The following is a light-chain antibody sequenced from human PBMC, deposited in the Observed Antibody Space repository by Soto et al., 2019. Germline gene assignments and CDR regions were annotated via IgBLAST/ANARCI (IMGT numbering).Light chain of an antibody. Sequence: QSALTQPASVSGSPGQSITISCTGASRDVGGHKYVSWYQQNPGKAPKLVIYDVNNRPSGVSHRFSGSKSGSTASLTISGLQAEDEADYYCFSHTYSGARVFGGGTKLTVL. CDR1: SRDVGGHKY. V-gene: IGLV2-14*01. CDR3: FSHTYSGARV. J-gene: IGLJ3*02. CDR2: DVN.